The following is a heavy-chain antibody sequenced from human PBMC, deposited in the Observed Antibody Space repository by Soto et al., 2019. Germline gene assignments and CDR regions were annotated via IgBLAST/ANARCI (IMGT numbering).Heavy chain of an antibody. D-gene: IGHD2-2*01. CDR2: ISGNGGDYT. CDR1: GLTFSTYA. CDR3: VPLCRYCSTTTPS. J-gene: IGHJ4*02. Sequence: EVQLLESGGGLVQPGGYLRLSCAASGLTFSTYAMSWVRQAPRKGLELVSAISGNGGDYTYYADSVKGRFTISRDNSKNTLYLQMNSLRAEDTAVYYCVPLCRYCSTTTPSWGQGTLVTVSS. V-gene: IGHV3-23*01.